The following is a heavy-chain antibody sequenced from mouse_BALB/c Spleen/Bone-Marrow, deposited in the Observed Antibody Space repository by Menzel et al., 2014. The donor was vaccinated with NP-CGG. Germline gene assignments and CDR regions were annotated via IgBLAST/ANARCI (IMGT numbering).Heavy chain of an antibody. J-gene: IGHJ2*01. Sequence: EVQGVESGAELVKPGASVKLSCTASGFNIKDTYMHWVKQRPEQGLEWIGRIDPANGNTKYDPKFQGKATITADTSSNTAYLQLSSLTSEDTAVYYCALYYDYDVGYWGQGTTRTVSS. CDR2: IDPANGNT. CDR3: ALYYDYDVGY. CDR1: GFNIKDTY. V-gene: IGHV14-3*02. D-gene: IGHD2-4*01.